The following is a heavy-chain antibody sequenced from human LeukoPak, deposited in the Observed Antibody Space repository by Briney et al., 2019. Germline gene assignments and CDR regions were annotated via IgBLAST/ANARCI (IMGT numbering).Heavy chain of an antibody. J-gene: IGHJ4*02. CDR1: GFTFSSYT. CDR2: ISGNTLYT. V-gene: IGHV3-21*06. CDR3: ATAPLGDSSGYYGY. Sequence: GGSLRLSCVASGFTFSSYTMIWVRQVPGKGLEWVSSISGNTLYTFYKDSVKGRFTISRDNAKNSLSLQMNSLRAEDTAVYYCATAPLGDSSGYYGYWGQGTLVTVSS. D-gene: IGHD3-22*01.